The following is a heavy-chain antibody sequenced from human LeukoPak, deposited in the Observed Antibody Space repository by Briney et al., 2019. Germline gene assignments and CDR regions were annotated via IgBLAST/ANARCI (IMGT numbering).Heavy chain of an antibody. J-gene: IGHJ6*04. CDR1: GFTFSTYW. V-gene: IGHV3-74*01. D-gene: IGHD2-21*01. CDR2: INSDGSGT. Sequence: PGGSLRLSCTASGFTFSTYWMNWVRQAPGKGLVWLSRINSDGSGTTYADSVKGRFTISRDDAKNTLSLQMNSLRAEDTAVYYCARVKGPQSPMDVWGTGTTVTISS. CDR3: ARVKGPQSPMDV.